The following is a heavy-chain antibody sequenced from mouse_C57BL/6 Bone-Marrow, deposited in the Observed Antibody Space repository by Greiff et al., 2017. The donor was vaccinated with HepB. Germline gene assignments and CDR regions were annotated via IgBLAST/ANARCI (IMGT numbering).Heavy chain of an antibody. D-gene: IGHD2-4*01. CDR3: ARSGYDYDEDY. CDR1: GYTFTDYY. V-gene: IGHV1-76*01. CDR2: IYPGSGNT. Sequence: QVQLKESGAELVRPGASVKLSCKASGYTFTDYYINWVKQRPGQGLEWIARIYPGSGNTYYNEKFKGKATLTAEKSSSTAYMQLSSLTSEYSAVYFGARSGYDYDEDYWGQGTTLTVSS. J-gene: IGHJ2*01.